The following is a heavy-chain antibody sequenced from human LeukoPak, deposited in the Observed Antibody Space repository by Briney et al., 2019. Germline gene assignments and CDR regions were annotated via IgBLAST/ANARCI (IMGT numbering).Heavy chain of an antibody. D-gene: IGHD6-19*01. Sequence: ASVKVSCKASGYTFTDYFMNWVRQAPGQGLEWMGWINPKSGGTVYAQKFQGRVTMTRDTSSSTAYMELSRLRFDDTVVYYCARESPIAVAGTCDYWGQGTLVTVSS. V-gene: IGHV1-2*02. CDR1: GYTFTDYF. CDR3: ARESPIAVAGTCDY. J-gene: IGHJ4*02. CDR2: INPKSGGT.